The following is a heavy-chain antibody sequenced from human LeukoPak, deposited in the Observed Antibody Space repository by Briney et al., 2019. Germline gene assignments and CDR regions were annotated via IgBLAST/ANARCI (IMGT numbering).Heavy chain of an antibody. CDR2: ISGSGGST. V-gene: IGHV3-23*01. D-gene: IGHD3-3*01. CDR1: GFTFSSYA. J-gene: IGHJ4*02. Sequence: GGSLRLSCAASGFTFSSYAMSWVRQAPGKGLEWVSAISGSGGSTYYADSVKGRFTISRDNSKNTLYLQMNSLRAEDTAVYYRAKVVRLRITIFGVVNPFDYWGQGTLATVSS. CDR3: AKVVRLRITIFGVVNPFDY.